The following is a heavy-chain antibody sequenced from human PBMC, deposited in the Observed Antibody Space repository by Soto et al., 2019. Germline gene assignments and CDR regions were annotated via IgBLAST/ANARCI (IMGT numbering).Heavy chain of an antibody. J-gene: IGHJ5*02. Sequence: GGSLRLSCAASGFTFSSYAMHWVRQAPGKGLEWVAVISYDGSNKYYADSVKGRFTISRDNSKNTLYLQMNSLRAEDTAVYYCAREEATKHFSPTGWFDPWGQGTLVTVS. CDR1: GFTFSSYA. V-gene: IGHV3-30-3*01. D-gene: IGHD1-26*01. CDR3: AREEATKHFSPTGWFDP. CDR2: ISYDGSNK.